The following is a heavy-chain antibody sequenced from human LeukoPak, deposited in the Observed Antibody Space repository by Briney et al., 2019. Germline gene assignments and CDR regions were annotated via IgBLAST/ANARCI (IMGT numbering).Heavy chain of an antibody. CDR1: GFTSSSYA. J-gene: IGHJ4*02. D-gene: IGHD3-10*01. Sequence: GGSLRLSCAASGFTSSSYAMHWVRQAPGKGLEWVAVISYDGSNKYYVDSVKGRFTISRDNSKNTLYLQMNSLRAEDTAVYYCARDMDRVGAYFDYWGQGTLVTVSS. V-gene: IGHV3-30-3*01. CDR3: ARDMDRVGAYFDY. CDR2: ISYDGSNK.